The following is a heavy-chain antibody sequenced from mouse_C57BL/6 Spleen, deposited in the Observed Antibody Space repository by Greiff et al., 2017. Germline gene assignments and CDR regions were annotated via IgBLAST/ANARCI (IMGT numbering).Heavy chain of an antibody. CDR1: GFNIKDYY. V-gene: IGHV14-2*01. CDR2: IDPEDGET. D-gene: IGHD1-1*01. J-gene: IGHJ3*01. Sequence: EVQLQQSGAELVKPGASVKLSCTASGFNIKDYYMHWVKRRTEQGLEWIGRIDPEDGETKYAPKFPGKATITADTSSNTAYLQLSSLTSEDTAVYYCARKYYGSSYDFAYWGQGTLVTVSA. CDR3: ARKYYGSSYDFAY.